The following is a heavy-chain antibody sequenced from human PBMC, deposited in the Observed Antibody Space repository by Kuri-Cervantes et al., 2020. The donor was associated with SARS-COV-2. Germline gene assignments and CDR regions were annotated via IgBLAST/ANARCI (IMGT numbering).Heavy chain of an antibody. Sequence: GESLKISCAASGFTFSSYGMHWVRQAPGKGLEWVAVISYDGSNKDYADSVKGRFTISRDNSKNTLYLQMNSLRAEDTAVYYCAKWGGYCSGGSCSLPFQHWGQGTLVTVSS. D-gene: IGHD2-15*01. J-gene: IGHJ1*01. CDR3: AKWGGYCSGGSCSLPFQH. CDR1: GFTFSSYG. CDR2: ISYDGSNK. V-gene: IGHV3-30*18.